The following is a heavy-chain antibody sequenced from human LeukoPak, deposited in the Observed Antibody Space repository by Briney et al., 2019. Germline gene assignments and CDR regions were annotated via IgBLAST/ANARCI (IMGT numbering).Heavy chain of an antibody. CDR3: ARIASGLDY. Sequence: GGSLRLSCAASGFTFSSYAMSWVRQAPGKGLEWVSAISGSGGSTYYADSVKGRFTISRDNAKNSLYLQMNSLRAGDTAVYYCARIASGLDYWGQGTLVTVSS. D-gene: IGHD3-3*02. J-gene: IGHJ4*02. CDR1: GFTFSSYA. V-gene: IGHV3-23*01. CDR2: ISGSGGST.